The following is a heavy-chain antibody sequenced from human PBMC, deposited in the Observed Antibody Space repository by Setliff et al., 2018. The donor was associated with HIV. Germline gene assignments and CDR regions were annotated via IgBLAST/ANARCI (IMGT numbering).Heavy chain of an antibody. CDR2: ISSSGGT. CDR3: VASSSWSCRLNY. Sequence: SETLSLTCTVSGGSISSGEYYWSWVRQPPGKGLEWLGYISSSGGTDYNPSLNSRIIISIDTSKKQFSLKLTSVTAADAAIYYCVASSSWSCRLNYWGQGTLVTVSS. J-gene: IGHJ4*02. CDR1: GGSISSGEYY. V-gene: IGHV4-30-4*08. D-gene: IGHD6-13*01.